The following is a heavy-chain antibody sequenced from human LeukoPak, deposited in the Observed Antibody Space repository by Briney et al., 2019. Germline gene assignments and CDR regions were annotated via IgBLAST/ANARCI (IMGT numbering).Heavy chain of an antibody. Sequence: SETLSLTCTVSGGSISSGSYYWSWIRQPAGKGLEWIGRIYTSGSTNYNPSLKSRVTISVDTSKNQFSLKLSSVTAADTAVYYCARGFGGSYVNYYYYYMDVWGKGTTVTISS. D-gene: IGHD1-26*01. CDR1: GGSISSGSYY. V-gene: IGHV4-61*02. CDR3: ARGFGGSYVNYYYYYMDV. J-gene: IGHJ6*03. CDR2: IYTSGST.